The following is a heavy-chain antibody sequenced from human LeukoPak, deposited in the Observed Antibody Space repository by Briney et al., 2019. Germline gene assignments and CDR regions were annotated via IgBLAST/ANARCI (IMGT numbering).Heavy chain of an antibody. CDR1: GYTFTGYY. J-gene: IGHJ4*02. V-gene: IGHV1-2*02. D-gene: IGHD5-18*01. CDR3: ARDPPGGSYGGDY. CDR2: ISPNSGGT. Sequence: GASVKVSCKASGYTFTGYYMHWVRQAPGQGLEWMGWISPNSGGTNYAQKFQGRVTMTRDTSISTAYMELSRLRSDDTAVYYCARDPPGGSYGGDYWGQGTLVTVSS.